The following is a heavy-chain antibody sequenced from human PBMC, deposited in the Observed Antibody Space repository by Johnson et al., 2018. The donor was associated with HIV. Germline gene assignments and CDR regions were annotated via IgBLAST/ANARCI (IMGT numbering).Heavy chain of an antibody. V-gene: IGHV3-30*18. D-gene: IGHD6-13*01. J-gene: IGHJ3*02. CDR2: ISFDGGNK. CDR3: AKVGVEYSSTWFDAFDI. Sequence: QVQLVESGGGVVQPGRSLRLSCTASGFTFSTYGIHWVRQAPGKGLEWVAVISFDGGNKYYSDSVKGRFTISRDNSKNTLYLQMNRLRAEDTAVYYCAKVGVEYSSTWFDAFDIWGPGTMVTVSS. CDR1: GFTFSTYG.